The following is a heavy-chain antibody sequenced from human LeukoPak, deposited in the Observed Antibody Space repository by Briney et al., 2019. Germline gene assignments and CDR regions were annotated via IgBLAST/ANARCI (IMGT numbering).Heavy chain of an antibody. Sequence: SETLSLTCTVSGGSISSRRYYWGWIRQPPGKGLEWIGSIFYSGSTYYNPSLKSRVTISVDTSKNQFSLKLSSVTVADTAVYYCARHLGQQLVPGWFDPWGQGTLVTVSS. V-gene: IGHV4-39*01. J-gene: IGHJ5*02. D-gene: IGHD6-6*01. CDR2: IFYSGST. CDR3: ARHLGQQLVPGWFDP. CDR1: GGSISSRRYY.